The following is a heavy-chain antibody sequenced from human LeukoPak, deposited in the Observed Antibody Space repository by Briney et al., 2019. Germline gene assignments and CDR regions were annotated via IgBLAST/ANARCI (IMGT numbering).Heavy chain of an antibody. CDR3: ASNLYCGGDCYPDY. J-gene: IGHJ4*02. CDR2: IYWDDDK. D-gene: IGHD2-21*02. Sequence: SGPTLVKPTQTLTLTCTFSGFSLSTSGVGVGWIRQPPGEALEWLALIYWDDDKRYSPSLKSRLTITKDTSKNQVVLTMTNMDPVDTATYYCASNLYCGGDCYPDYWGQGTLVTVSS. V-gene: IGHV2-5*02. CDR1: GFSLSTSGVG.